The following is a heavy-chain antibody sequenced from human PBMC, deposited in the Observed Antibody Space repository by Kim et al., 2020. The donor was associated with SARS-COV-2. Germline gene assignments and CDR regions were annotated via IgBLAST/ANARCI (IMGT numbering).Heavy chain of an antibody. D-gene: IGHD3-3*01. CDR1: GFTFDDYT. CDR2: ISWDGGST. V-gene: IGHV3-43*01. J-gene: IGHJ4*02. CDR3: AKDGLEWLPSSASQYYFEY. Sequence: GGSLRLSCAASGFTFDDYTMHWVRQAPGKGLEWVSLISWDGGSTYYADSVKGRFTISRDNSKNSLYLQMNSLRTEDTALYYCAKDGLEWLPSSASQYYFEYWGQGTLVTVSS.